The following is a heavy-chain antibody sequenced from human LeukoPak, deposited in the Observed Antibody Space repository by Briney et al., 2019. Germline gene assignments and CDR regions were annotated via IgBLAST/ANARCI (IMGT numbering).Heavy chain of an antibody. J-gene: IGHJ4*02. D-gene: IGHD6-6*01. V-gene: IGHV3-30*02. CDR3: AKDLLQWEQLVGN. CDR2: IRNDGSYK. Sequence: GGSLRLSCATSGFTISGYGMHWVRQAPGKGLEWVAFIRNDGSYKYYADSVKGRFTISRDNSKNTLYLQMNSLRGEDTALYYCAKDLLQWEQLVGNWGQGTLVTVSS. CDR1: GFTISGYG.